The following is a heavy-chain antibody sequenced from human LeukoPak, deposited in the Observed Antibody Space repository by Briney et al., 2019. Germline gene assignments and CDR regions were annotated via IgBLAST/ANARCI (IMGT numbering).Heavy chain of an antibody. CDR2: MNPNSGNT. J-gene: IGHJ4*02. CDR3: TRSVRNGHIDY. V-gene: IGHV1-8*01. CDR1: GYTFTSFD. D-gene: IGHD2-21*01. Sequence: ASVKVSCKASGYTFTSFDINWVRQATGQGLEWMGWMNPNSGNTGYAQKFQGRVTMTRSTSISTAYMELSSLRFEDTAVYYCTRSVRNGHIDYWGQGTLVTVSS.